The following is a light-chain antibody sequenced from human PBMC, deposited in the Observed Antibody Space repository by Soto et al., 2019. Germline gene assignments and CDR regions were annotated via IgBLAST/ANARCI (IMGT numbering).Light chain of an antibody. CDR3: SSCAGSNNFGVV. CDR2: EVS. Sequence: QSALTQPPSASGSPGQSVTISCTGTSSDVGGYNYVSWYQQHPGKAPKLMIYEVSKRPSGVPDRFSGSKSGNTASLTVSGLKAEDEADGYCSSCAGSNNFGVVFGGGTKLTVL. V-gene: IGLV2-8*01. J-gene: IGLJ2*01. CDR1: SSDVGGYNY.